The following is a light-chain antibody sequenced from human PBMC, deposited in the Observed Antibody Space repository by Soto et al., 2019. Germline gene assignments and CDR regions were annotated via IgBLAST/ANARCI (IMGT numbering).Light chain of an antibody. V-gene: IGLV2-8*01. Sequence: QYALTQPPSASGSPGQSVTISCTGTSSDVGGYNYVSWYQQHPGKAPKLMIYEVSKRPSGVPDRFSGSKSGNTASLTVSGLQAEDEADYYCSSYAGSNNLYVFGTGTEVTVL. CDR3: SSYAGSNNLYV. CDR1: SSDVGGYNY. CDR2: EVS. J-gene: IGLJ1*01.